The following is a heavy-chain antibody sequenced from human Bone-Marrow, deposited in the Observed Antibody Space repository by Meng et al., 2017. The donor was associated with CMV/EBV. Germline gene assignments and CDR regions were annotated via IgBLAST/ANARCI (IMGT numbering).Heavy chain of an antibody. Sequence: SVKVSCKASGFTFTSSAVQWVRQARGQRLEWIGWIVVGSGNTNYAQKFQERVTITRDMSTSTAYMELSSLRSEDTAVYYCAGSSTSNGYGMDVWGQGTTVTVSS. J-gene: IGHJ6*02. CDR2: IVVGSGNT. CDR3: AGSSTSNGYGMDV. CDR1: GFTFTSSA. D-gene: IGHD2-2*01. V-gene: IGHV1-58*01.